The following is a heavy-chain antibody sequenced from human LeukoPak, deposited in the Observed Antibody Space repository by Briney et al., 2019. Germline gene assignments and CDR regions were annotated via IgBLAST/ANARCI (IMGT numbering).Heavy chain of an antibody. J-gene: IGHJ5*02. V-gene: IGHV4-39*07. CDR3: ARTHFDSLGWFDP. CDR1: GGSMRSHSFY. CDR2: INYGGHT. D-gene: IGHD3-9*01. Sequence: SETLSLTCTVSGGSMRSHSFYWGWIRQSPGKGLEWIANINYGGHTYYNPSVKSRVTLSVDVSKNRFSLNLTSVTAADTALYFCARTHFDSLGWFDPWGQGIQVIVSS.